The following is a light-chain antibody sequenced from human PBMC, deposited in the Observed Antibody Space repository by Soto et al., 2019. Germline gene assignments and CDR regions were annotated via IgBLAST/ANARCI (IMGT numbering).Light chain of an antibody. Sequence: QSVLTQPASVSGSPGQSITISCTGTSSDVGGYNYVSWYQQHPGKAPKLMIYDVSNWPSGVSNRFSGSKSDNTASLTISGLQAEDEADYYCSSYTSSSTLVVFGGGTKLTVL. CDR1: SSDVGGYNY. J-gene: IGLJ2*01. CDR2: DVS. V-gene: IGLV2-14*01. CDR3: SSYTSSSTLVV.